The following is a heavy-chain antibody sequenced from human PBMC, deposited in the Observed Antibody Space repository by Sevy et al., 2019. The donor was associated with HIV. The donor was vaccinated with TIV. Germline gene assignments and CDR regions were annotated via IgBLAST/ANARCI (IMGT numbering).Heavy chain of an antibody. D-gene: IGHD3-22*01. CDR2: ISGSGGST. J-gene: IGHJ4*02. Sequence: GGSLRLSCAASGFTFSSYAMSWVRQAPGKGLEWVSAISGSGGSTYYADSVKGRFTISRDNSKNTLYLQMNSLRAEDTAVYYCAKGTKIGSDSSGYYLSGYWGQGTLVTVSS. V-gene: IGHV3-23*01. CDR3: AKGTKIGSDSSGYYLSGY. CDR1: GFTFSSYA.